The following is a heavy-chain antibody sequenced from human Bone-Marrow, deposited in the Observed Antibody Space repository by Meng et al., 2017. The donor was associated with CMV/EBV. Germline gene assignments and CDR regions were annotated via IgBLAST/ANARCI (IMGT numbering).Heavy chain of an antibody. Sequence: SETLSLTCTVSGGSINSGSYYWSWIRQPPGKGLEWIGYIFYSGSTNYNPSLKSRVTISVDTSKNQFSLKLNSVTAADTAVYYCALRFIASNTWYEADYWGQGELVNVAS. D-gene: IGHD6-13*01. CDR2: IFYSGST. CDR3: ALRFIASNTWYEADY. J-gene: IGHJ4*02. CDR1: GGSINSGSYY. V-gene: IGHV4-61*01.